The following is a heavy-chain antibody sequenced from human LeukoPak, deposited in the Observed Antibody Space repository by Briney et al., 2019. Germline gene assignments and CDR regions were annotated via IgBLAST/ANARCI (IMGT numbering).Heavy chain of an antibody. Sequence: ASVKVSCKASGGTFSSYAISWVRQAPGQGLEWMGGIIPIFGTANYAQKFQGRVTITADESTSTAYMGLSSLRSEDTAVYYCARVPDCSSTSCYDDYWGQGTLVTVSS. J-gene: IGHJ4*02. V-gene: IGHV1-69*13. CDR1: GGTFSSYA. D-gene: IGHD2-2*01. CDR2: IIPIFGTA. CDR3: ARVPDCSSTSCYDDY.